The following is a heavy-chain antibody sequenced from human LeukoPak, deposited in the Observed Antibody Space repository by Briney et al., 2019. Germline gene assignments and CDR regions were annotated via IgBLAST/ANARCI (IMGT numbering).Heavy chain of an antibody. V-gene: IGHV5-51*01. CDR2: IYPGDSDT. D-gene: IGHD3-22*01. CDR1: GYSSSSYW. Sequence: GESLKISCKGSGYSSSSYWIGWVRQMPGKGLEWMGIIYPGDSDTRYSPSFQGQVTISADKSINTAYLQWSSLKASDTAMYYCARTYYYDSSGYYRYWGQGTLVTVSS. J-gene: IGHJ4*02. CDR3: ARTYYYDSSGYYRY.